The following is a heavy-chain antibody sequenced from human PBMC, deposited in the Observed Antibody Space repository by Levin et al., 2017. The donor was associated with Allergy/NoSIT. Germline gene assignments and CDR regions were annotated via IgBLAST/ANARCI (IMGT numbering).Heavy chain of an antibody. Sequence: PGGSLRLSCAASGFTFSSYGMHWVRQAPGKGLEWVAVISYDGSNKYYADSVKGRFTISRDNSKNTLYLQMNSLRAEDTAVYYCAKGIIPAARIYYYYMDVWGKGTTVTVSS. CDR2: ISYDGSNK. V-gene: IGHV3-30*18. CDR3: AKGIIPAARIYYYYMDV. J-gene: IGHJ6*03. CDR1: GFTFSSYG. D-gene: IGHD2-2*01.